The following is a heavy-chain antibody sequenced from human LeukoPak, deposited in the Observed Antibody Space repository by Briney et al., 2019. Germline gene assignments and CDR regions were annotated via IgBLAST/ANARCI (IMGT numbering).Heavy chain of an antibody. CDR1: GYSISTGYY. Sequence: SETLSLTCTVSGYSISTGYYWDWIRQPPGKGLEWIGTFYHGGSTYYNPSLKSRVTISVDTSKNQFSLKLSYVTAADTAVFYCARDVRGSSGRYYYYYMDVWGKGTTVTVSS. V-gene: IGHV4-38-2*02. J-gene: IGHJ6*03. D-gene: IGHD3-22*01. CDR2: FYHGGST. CDR3: ARDVRGSSGRYYYYYMDV.